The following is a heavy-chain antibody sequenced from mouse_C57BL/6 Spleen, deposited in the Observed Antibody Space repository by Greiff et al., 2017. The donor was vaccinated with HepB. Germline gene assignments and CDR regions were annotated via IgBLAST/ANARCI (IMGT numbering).Heavy chain of an antibody. J-gene: IGHJ3*01. CDR2: IYPRSGNT. V-gene: IGHV1-81*01. D-gene: IGHD4-1*01. Sequence: QVQLKQSGAELARPGASVKLSCKASGYTFTSYGISWVKQRTGQGLEWIGEIYPRSGNTYYNEKFKGKATLTADKSSSTAYMELRSLTSEDSAVYVCARSGLGAFAYWGQGTLVTVSA. CDR3: ARSGLGAFAY. CDR1: GYTFTSYG.